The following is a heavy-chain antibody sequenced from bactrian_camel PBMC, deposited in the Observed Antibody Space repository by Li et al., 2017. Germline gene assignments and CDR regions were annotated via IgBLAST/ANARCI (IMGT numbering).Heavy chain of an antibody. J-gene: IGHJ7*01. Sequence: HVQLVESGGGSVQAGGSLRLSCNANGKIFSSNCMGWFRQAPGKEREPVASIFVGEGNTWYVDSVKGRFTISRDNAKNTLYLQLNSLKTEDTAMYYCAEQGGPWVDFGMDCWGKGTQVTVS. V-gene: IGHV3S54*01. CDR1: GKIFSSNC. CDR2: IFVGEGNT. D-gene: IGHD3*01.